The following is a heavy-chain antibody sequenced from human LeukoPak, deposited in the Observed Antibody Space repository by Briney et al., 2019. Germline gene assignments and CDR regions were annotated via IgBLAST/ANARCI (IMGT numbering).Heavy chain of an antibody. D-gene: IGHD4-23*01. CDR3: ACDYGGNSGVDY. Sequence: GGSLRLSCAASGFTFSSYAMHWVRQAPGKGLEWVAVISYDGSNKYYADSVKGRFTISRDNSKNTLYLQMNSLRAEDTAVYYCACDYGGNSGVDYWGQGALVTVSS. CDR1: GFTFSSYA. J-gene: IGHJ4*02. V-gene: IGHV3-30*04. CDR2: ISYDGSNK.